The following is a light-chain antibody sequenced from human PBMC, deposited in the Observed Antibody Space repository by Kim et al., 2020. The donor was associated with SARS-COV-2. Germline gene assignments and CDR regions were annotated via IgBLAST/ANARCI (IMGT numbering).Light chain of an antibody. V-gene: IGKV1-5*03. CDR1: QNIGTW. J-gene: IGKJ1*01. CDR3: QQYSSYWT. Sequence: DIHMTQSPSTLSASIGDRVTITCRAGQNIGTWLAWYQQKPGQAPKLLISTASTLENGVPSRFSGSGSGTEFTLTINSLQPDEFGTYYCQQYSSYWTFGQGTKVDIK. CDR2: TAS.